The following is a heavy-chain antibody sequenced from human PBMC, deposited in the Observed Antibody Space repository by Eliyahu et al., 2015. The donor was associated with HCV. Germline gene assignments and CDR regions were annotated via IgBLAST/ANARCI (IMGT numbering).Heavy chain of an antibody. J-gene: IGHJ4*02. D-gene: IGHD2-15*01. Sequence: QVQLQQWGXGLLKPSETLSLTXAVYXGSFXGYYWSWIRQPPGKGLEWIGEINHSGSTNYNPSLKSRVTISVDTSKNQFSLKLSSVTAADTAVYYCARGRCCSGGSPIDYWGQGTLVTVSS. CDR1: XGSFXGYY. CDR3: ARGRCCSGGSPIDY. CDR2: INHSGST. V-gene: IGHV4-34*01.